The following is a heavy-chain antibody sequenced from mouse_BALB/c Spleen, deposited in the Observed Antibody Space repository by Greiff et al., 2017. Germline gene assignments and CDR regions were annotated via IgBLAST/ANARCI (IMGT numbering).Heavy chain of an antibody. CDR2: INSNGGST. J-gene: IGHJ2*01. CDR1: GFTFSSYG. Sequence: EVHLVESGGGLVQPGGSLKLSCAASGFTFSSYGMSWVRQTPDKRLELVATINSNGGSTYYPDSVKGRFTISRDNAKNTLYLQMSSLKSEDTAMYYCARHRPYFDYWGQGTTLTVSS. V-gene: IGHV5-6-3*01. CDR3: ARHRPYFDY.